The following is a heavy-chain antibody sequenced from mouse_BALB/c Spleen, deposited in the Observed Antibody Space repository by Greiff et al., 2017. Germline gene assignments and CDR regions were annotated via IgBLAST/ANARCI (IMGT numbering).Heavy chain of an antibody. CDR2: INSNGGST. CDR1: GFTFSSYG. Sequence: EVKLVESGGGLVQPGGSLKLSCAASGFTFSSYGMSWVRQTPDKRLELVATINSNGGSTYYPDSVKGRFTISRDNAKNTLYLQMSSLKSEDTAMYYCARDGVPYSMDYWGQGTSVTVSS. V-gene: IGHV5-6-3*01. J-gene: IGHJ4*01. CDR3: ARDGVPYSMDY. D-gene: IGHD6-1*01.